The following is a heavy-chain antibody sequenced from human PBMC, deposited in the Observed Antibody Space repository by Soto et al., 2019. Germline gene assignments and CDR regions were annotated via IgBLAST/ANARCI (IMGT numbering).Heavy chain of an antibody. D-gene: IGHD2-2*01. CDR2: IKQDGSEK. V-gene: IGHV3-7*01. Sequence: GGSLRLSCVDSGFAFSTYWMSWVRQAPGKGLEWVANIKQDGSEKYYLDSVRGRSTISRDNANNSLYLQMDSLRVEDTAVYYCARDGGEVIPAAIGGGYGMDVWGQGTTVTVSS. CDR3: ARDGGEVIPAAIGGGYGMDV. CDR1: GFAFSTYW. J-gene: IGHJ6*02.